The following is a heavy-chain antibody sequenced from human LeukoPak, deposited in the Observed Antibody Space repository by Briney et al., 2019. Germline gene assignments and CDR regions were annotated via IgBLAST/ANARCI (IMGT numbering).Heavy chain of an antibody. Sequence: PGGSLRLSCAASGFTFSSYGMHWVRQAPGKGLEWVAVIWYDGSNKYYADSVKGRFTISRDNSKNTLYLQMNSLRAEDTAVYYCATARGVVPAAMGFDYWGQGTLVTVSS. J-gene: IGHJ4*02. CDR3: ATARGVVPAAMGFDY. V-gene: IGHV3-33*01. CDR2: IWYDGSNK. CDR1: GFTFSSYG. D-gene: IGHD2-2*01.